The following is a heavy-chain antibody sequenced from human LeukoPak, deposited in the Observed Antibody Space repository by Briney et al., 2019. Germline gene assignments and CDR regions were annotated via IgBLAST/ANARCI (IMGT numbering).Heavy chain of an antibody. CDR1: GGSFSGYY. Sequence: SETLSLTCAVYGGSFSGYYWSWIRQPPGKGLEWIGEINHSGSTDYNPSLKSRVTISVDTSKNQFSLKLSSVTAADTAVYYCASGNYDFWSGYIYYGMDVWGQGTTVTVSS. J-gene: IGHJ6*02. V-gene: IGHV4-34*01. CDR2: INHSGST. D-gene: IGHD3-3*01. CDR3: ASGNYDFWSGYIYYGMDV.